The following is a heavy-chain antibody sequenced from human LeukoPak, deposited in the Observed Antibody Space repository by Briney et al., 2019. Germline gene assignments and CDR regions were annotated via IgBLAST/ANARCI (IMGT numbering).Heavy chain of an antibody. J-gene: IGHJ1*01. CDR1: GFTFSSYW. Sequence: GGSLRLSCAASGFTFSSYWMSWVRQAPGKGLEWVANIKQDGSEKYYVDSVKGRFTISRDNAKNSLYLQMNSLRAEDTAVYYCARDIWYSSSWYLAGYFQHWGQGTLVTVSS. CDR3: ARDIWYSSSWYLAGYFQH. CDR2: IKQDGSEK. D-gene: IGHD6-13*01. V-gene: IGHV3-7*01.